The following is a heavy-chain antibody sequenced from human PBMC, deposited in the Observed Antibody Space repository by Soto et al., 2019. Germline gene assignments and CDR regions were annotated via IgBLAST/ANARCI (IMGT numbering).Heavy chain of an antibody. CDR3: ARAGVAFGGVIRGLDY. J-gene: IGHJ4*02. V-gene: IGHV1-69*06. CDR1: GGTFSSYA. CDR2: IIPIFGTA. D-gene: IGHD3-16*01. Sequence: ASVKVSCKASGGTFSSYAISWVRQAPGQGLEWMGGIIPIFGTANYAQKFQGRVTITADKSTSTAYMELSSLRSEDTAVYYCARAGVAFGGVIRGLDYWGQGTLVTVS.